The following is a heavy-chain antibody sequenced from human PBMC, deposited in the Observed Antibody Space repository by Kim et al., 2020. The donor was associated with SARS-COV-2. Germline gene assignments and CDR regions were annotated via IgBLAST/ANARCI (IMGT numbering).Heavy chain of an antibody. CDR1: GYTFTGYY. D-gene: IGHD6-13*01. J-gene: IGHJ5*02. V-gene: IGHV1-2*06. CDR3: ARDGRVGSSSWPKYGRWFDP. Sequence: ASVKVSCKASGYTFTGYYMHWVRQAPGQGLEWMGRINPNSGGTNYAQKFQGRVTMTRDTSISTAYMELSRLRSDDTAVYYCARDGRVGSSSWPKYGRWFDPWGQGTLVTVSS. CDR2: INPNSGGT.